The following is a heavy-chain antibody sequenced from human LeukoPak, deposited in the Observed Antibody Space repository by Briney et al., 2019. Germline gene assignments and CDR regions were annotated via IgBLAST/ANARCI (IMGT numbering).Heavy chain of an antibody. D-gene: IGHD5-12*01. Sequence: ASVKVSCKASGYIFAGFFLHWVRQPPGEGLEWMGWMNPSSGDTEYAQKFQGRVAMTRDTSSSTAYMELSRLRSDDTAVYYCTRAGYKSGPYCLEWFDSWGQGTLVIVSS. J-gene: IGHJ5*01. CDR3: TRAGYKSGPYCLEWFDS. CDR1: GYIFAGFF. CDR2: MNPSSGDT. V-gene: IGHV1-2*02.